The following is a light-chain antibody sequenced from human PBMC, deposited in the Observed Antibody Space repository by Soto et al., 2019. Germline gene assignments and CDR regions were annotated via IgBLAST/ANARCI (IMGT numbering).Light chain of an antibody. J-gene: IGKJ1*01. CDR1: QSLLYYANKKDY. Sequence: DIVMTQSPDSLAVSLGERATIKCKSSQSLLYYANKKDYFAWYQQKPGQPPKLLIYWASTRESGVPDRFSGSGSETDFPLTISSLQAEDAAFHYCHQYYSTPWTFGQGTKVEIK. V-gene: IGKV4-1*01. CDR2: WAS. CDR3: HQYYSTPWT.